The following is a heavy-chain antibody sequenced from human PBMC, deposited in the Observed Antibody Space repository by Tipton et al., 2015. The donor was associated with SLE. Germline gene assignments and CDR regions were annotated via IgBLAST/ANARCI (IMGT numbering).Heavy chain of an antibody. CDR2: IYHSGST. D-gene: IGHD1-26*01. Sequence: TLSLTCAVSGGSISSSNWWSWVRQPPGKGLEWIGEIYHSGSTNYNPSLKSRVTISVDKFKNQFSLKLSSVTAADTPVYYCASGSAISGSYYYFDYWGQGTLVTVSS. V-gene: IGHV4-4*02. J-gene: IGHJ4*02. CDR1: GGSISSSNW. CDR3: ASGSAISGSYYYFDY.